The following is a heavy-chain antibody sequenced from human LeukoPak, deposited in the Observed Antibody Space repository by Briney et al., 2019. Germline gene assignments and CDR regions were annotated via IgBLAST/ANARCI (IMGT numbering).Heavy chain of an antibody. Sequence: GGSLRLSCAASGFTSSNYWMQWVRQAPGKGLVWVSRINGDASSISYADSVKGRFTISRDNAKNTLYLQMNSLRVEDTAVYYCARVWDKADYWGQGTLVTVSS. V-gene: IGHV3-74*01. CDR2: INGDASSI. J-gene: IGHJ4*02. D-gene: IGHD1-26*01. CDR3: ARVWDKADY. CDR1: GFTSSNYW.